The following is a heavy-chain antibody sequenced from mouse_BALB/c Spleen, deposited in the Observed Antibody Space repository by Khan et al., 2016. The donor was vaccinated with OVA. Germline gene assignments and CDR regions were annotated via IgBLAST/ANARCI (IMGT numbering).Heavy chain of an antibody. D-gene: IGHD1-1*01. CDR1: GYSITSDYA. Sequence: EVQLQESGPGLVKPSQSLSLTCTVTGYSITSDYAWNWIRQFPGNKLEWMGYISYSGRTSYNPSLKSRISITRDTSKNQFFLQLNSVTTEDTVTYYCVRLVTITTVVATDFDYWGQGTTLTVSS. CDR3: VRLVTITTVVATDFDY. CDR2: ISYSGRT. J-gene: IGHJ2*01. V-gene: IGHV3-2*02.